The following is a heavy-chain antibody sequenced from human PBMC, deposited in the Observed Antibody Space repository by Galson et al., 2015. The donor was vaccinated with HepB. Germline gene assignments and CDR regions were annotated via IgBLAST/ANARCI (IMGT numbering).Heavy chain of an antibody. CDR2: ITGSGDRT. CDR3: VKDQDDIFSPFYGLDV. D-gene: IGHD3-9*01. CDR1: GFTFSNSA. J-gene: IGHJ6*02. Sequence: SLRLSCAASGFTFSNSAMGWVRQAPGKGLQWVSGITGSGDRTHYADYVMGRFTISRDNSKNILFLQMSSLSAEDTAIYYCVKDQDDIFSPFYGLDVWGQGTTVTVAS. V-gene: IGHV3-23*01.